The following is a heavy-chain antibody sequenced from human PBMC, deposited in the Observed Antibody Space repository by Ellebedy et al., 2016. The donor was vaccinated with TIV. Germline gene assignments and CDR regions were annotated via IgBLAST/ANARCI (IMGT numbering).Heavy chain of an antibody. J-gene: IGHJ4*02. CDR3: ARGQLGTTSSADY. V-gene: IGHV3-53*01. CDR2: IYAAGSI. D-gene: IGHD2-2*01. CDR1: GFTISSNS. Sequence: GGSLRLXCAASGFTISSNSMSWVRQAPGKGLEWVSIIYAAGSIYYADSVKGRFTISRDNSKNTLYLQMNSLRVDDTAVYYCARGQLGTTSSADYWGQGTLVTVSS.